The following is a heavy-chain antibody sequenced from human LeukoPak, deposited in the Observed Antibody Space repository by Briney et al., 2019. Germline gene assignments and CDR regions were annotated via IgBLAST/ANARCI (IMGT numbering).Heavy chain of an antibody. J-gene: IGHJ3*02. D-gene: IGHD3-9*01. CDR2: IYYSGTT. CDR3: ARDVIGRYDILPGHYRVDAFDI. CDR1: GGSLSNYY. Sequence: PSETLSLTCTVSGGSLSNYYWSWLRQSPGKGLEWIGYIYYSGTTNYNPSLTSRVTISLDTSKNQFSLILSSVAAADTAVYYCARDVIGRYDILPGHYRVDAFDIWGKGTMVTVSS. V-gene: IGHV4-59*01.